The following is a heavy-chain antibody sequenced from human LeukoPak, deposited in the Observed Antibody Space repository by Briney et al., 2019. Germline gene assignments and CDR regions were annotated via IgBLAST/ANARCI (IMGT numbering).Heavy chain of an antibody. J-gene: IGHJ6*02. CDR1: GMNFERYA. Sequence: PGGSLRLSCAASGMNFERYAMHWVRQRPGKGPEWVGVISADGKADHADAVKGRFTVSRDNSKDSLSLQMSSLRDEDTALYYCATWAFYHDLDVWGQGTTVIVSS. D-gene: IGHD1-26*01. V-gene: IGHV3-43*02. CDR3: ATWAFYHDLDV. CDR2: ISADGKA.